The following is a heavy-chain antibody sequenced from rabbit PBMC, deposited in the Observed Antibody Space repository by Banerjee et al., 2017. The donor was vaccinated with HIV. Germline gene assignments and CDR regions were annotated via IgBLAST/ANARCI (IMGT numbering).Heavy chain of an antibody. CDR1: GFTVSSYW. J-gene: IGHJ6*01. D-gene: IGHD6-1*01. Sequence: QSLEESGGGLVQPEGSLTLTCTASGFTVSSYWMCWVRQAPGKGLEWIACIWTGSSGLIFYATWAKGRFTISKPSSTTVTLQVTSLTVADTATYFCARGDLDGDPYGDLWGPGTLVTVS. V-gene: IGHV1S40*01. CDR2: IWTGSSGLI. CDR3: ARGDLDGDPYGDL.